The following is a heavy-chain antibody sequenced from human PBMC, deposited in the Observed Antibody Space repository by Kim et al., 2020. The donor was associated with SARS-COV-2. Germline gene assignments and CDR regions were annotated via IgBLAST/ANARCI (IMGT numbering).Heavy chain of an antibody. CDR1: GGSFSGYY. Sequence: SETLSLTCAVYGGSFSGYYWSWIRQPPGKGLEWIGEINHSGSTNYNPSLKSRVTISVDTSKNQFSLKLSSVTAADTAVYYCARLGIAVAGAFDYWGQGTLVTVSS. V-gene: IGHV4-34*01. J-gene: IGHJ4*02. CDR2: INHSGST. CDR3: ARLGIAVAGAFDY. D-gene: IGHD6-19*01.